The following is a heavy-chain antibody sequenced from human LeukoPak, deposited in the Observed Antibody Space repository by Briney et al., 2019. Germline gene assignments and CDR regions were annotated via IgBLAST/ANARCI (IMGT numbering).Heavy chain of an antibody. J-gene: IGHJ6*02. V-gene: IGHV1-18*01. CDR1: GYTFTSYG. CDR2: ISAYNGNT. D-gene: IGHD3-22*01. CDR3: ARASDSSGYSPLYYYYGMDV. Sequence: ASVKVSCKASGYTFTSYGISWVRQAPGQELEWMGWISAYNGNTNYAQKLQGRVTMTTDTSTSTAYMELRSLRSDDTAVYYCARASDSSGYSPLYYYYGMDVWGQGTTVTVSS.